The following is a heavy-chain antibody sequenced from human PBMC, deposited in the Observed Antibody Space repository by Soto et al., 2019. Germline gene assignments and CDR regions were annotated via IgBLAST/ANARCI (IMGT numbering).Heavy chain of an antibody. CDR2: MNPNSGNT. CDR3: ARAYSSSWYSLTYYYYGMDV. J-gene: IGHJ6*02. V-gene: IGHV1-8*01. D-gene: IGHD6-13*01. CDR1: GYTFTSYD. Sequence: GASVKVSCKASGYTFTSYDINWGRQATGQGLEWMGWMNPNSGNTGYAQKFQGRVTMTRNTSISTAYMELSSLRSEDTAVYYCARAYSSSWYSLTYYYYGMDVWGQGTTVTVSS.